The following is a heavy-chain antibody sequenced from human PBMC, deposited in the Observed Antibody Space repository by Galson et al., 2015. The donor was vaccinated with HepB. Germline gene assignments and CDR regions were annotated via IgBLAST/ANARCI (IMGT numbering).Heavy chain of an antibody. CDR2: ISAYNGNT. J-gene: IGHJ6*02. CDR1: GYTFTSYY. Sequence: SVKVSCKASGYTFTSYYMHWVRQAPGQGLEWMGWISAYNGNTNYAQKLQGRVTMTTDTSTSTAYMELRSLRSDDTAVYYCARDISRGTYDFWSGYYNYYYGMDVWGQGTTVTVSS. D-gene: IGHD3-3*01. V-gene: IGHV1-18*04. CDR3: ARDISRGTYDFWSGYYNYYYGMDV.